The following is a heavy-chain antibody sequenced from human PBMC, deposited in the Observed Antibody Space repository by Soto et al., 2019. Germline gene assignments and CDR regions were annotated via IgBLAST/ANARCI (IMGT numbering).Heavy chain of an antibody. CDR3: ARAGQYYDSSGYAD. D-gene: IGHD3-22*01. CDR1: GYSFATSG. CDR2: ISAYNGNT. Sequence: QVKLVQSGTEVKKPGASMKVSCKASGYSFATSGISWVRQAPGQGLEWMGWISAYNGNTNYDQKLQDRIIMTTDTSTSTAYLELRSLRSDDTAVYYGARAGQYYDSSGYADWGHGTLVTVSS. J-gene: IGHJ4*01. V-gene: IGHV1-18*01.